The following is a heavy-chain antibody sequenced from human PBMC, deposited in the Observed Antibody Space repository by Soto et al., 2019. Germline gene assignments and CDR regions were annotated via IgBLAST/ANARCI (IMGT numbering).Heavy chain of an antibody. CDR1: GCNFGNVG. CDR3: AKAGRMVVAGYDAFDI. V-gene: IGHV3-15*07. D-gene: IGHD2-15*01. Sequence: WGSLRLPWAASGCNFGNVGMNWVRQDPGKGLEWVGRIKSKTDGGTTDYAAPVKGRFTISRDDSKNTLYLQMNSLRAEDTAVYYCAKAGRMVVAGYDAFDIRGQGTMVTVSS. CDR2: IKSKTDGGTT. J-gene: IGHJ3*02.